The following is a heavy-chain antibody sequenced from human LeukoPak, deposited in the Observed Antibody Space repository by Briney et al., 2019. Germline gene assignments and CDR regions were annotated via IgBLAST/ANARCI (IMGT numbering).Heavy chain of an antibody. V-gene: IGHV4-34*01. Sequence: ASETLSLTCAVYGESFSGYYWSWIRQPPGKGLEWIGEINHSGSTNYNPSLKSRVTISVDTSKNQFSLKLSSVTAADTAVYYCARRNDGDYGEFNFDYWGQGTLVTVSS. D-gene: IGHD4-17*01. CDR1: GESFSGYY. CDR3: ARRNDGDYGEFNFDY. J-gene: IGHJ4*02. CDR2: INHSGST.